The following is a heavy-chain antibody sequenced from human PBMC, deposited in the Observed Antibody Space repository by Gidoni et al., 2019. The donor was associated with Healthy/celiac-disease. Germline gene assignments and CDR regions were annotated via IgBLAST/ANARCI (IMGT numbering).Heavy chain of an antibody. V-gene: IGHV3-49*03. Sequence: ASGFTFGDYAMSWFRQAPGKGLEWVGFIRSKAYGGTTEYAASVKGRFTISRDDSKSIAYLQMNSLKTEDTAVYYCTRRGSIAVAGTDYWGQGTLVTVSS. D-gene: IGHD6-19*01. CDR1: GFTFGDYA. CDR3: TRRGSIAVAGTDY. J-gene: IGHJ4*02. CDR2: IRSKAYGGTT.